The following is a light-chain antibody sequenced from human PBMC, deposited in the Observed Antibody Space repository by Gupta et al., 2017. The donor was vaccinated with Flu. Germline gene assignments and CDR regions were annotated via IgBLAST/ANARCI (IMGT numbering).Light chain of an antibody. CDR2: DAS. Sequence: DPQLAQSPSSLSASVGDRVTITCQASQDISNDLKWYQQKPGKAPKRLIYDASNLETGVPSRFSGSGSGTELTVTISSLQPEDIATYYCLQDDNLPLTFGEGTKVEIK. V-gene: IGKV1-33*01. J-gene: IGKJ2*01. CDR1: QDISND. CDR3: LQDDNLPLT.